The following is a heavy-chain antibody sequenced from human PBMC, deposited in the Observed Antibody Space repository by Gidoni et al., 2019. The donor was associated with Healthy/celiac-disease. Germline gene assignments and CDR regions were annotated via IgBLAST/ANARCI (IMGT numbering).Heavy chain of an antibody. D-gene: IGHD6-19*01. V-gene: IGHV3-48*01. CDR1: GFTFSSYS. CDR3: ASSSSGWYYFDY. J-gene: IGHJ4*02. CDR2: ISRSSSTI. Sequence: EVQLVESGGGLVQPGVSLRLSCAASGFTFSSYSMNCVRQAPGKWLEWVSYISRSSSTIYYADSVKGRFTISRENAKNSLYLQMNSLKAEDTAVYYCASSSSGWYYFDYWGQGTLVTVSS.